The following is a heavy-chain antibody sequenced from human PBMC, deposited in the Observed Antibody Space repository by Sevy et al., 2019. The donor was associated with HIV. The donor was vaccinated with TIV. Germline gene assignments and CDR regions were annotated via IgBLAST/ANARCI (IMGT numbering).Heavy chain of an antibody. Sequence: GGSLRLSCAASGFNFSPYAMHWVRQAPGKGPEWVANINQDGSEMYYVDSVKGRFTISRDNAESALYLQMHGLRAEDAATYFCARRYFDLWGQGTVVTVSS. CDR3: ARRYFDL. J-gene: IGHJ4*02. CDR1: GFNFSPYA. CDR2: INQDGSEM. V-gene: IGHV3-7*01.